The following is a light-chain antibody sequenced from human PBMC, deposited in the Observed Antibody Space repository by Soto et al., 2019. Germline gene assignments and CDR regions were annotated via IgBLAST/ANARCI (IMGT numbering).Light chain of an antibody. V-gene: IGKV3-20*01. CDR1: QSVSSSY. CDR2: GAS. J-gene: IGKJ1*01. Sequence: VLTQSPGTLSLSVGQRATLSCRASQSVSSSYLAWYQQKPGQAPRLLIYGASSRATGIPDRFSGSGSGTDFTLTISRLEPEDFAVYYCQQYGSSRTFGQGTKVDIK. CDR3: QQYGSSRT.